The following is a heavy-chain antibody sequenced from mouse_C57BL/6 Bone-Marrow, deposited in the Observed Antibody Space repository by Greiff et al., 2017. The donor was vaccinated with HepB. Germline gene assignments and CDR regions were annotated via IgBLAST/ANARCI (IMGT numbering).Heavy chain of an antibody. CDR3: ARRYGSNWYFDV. CDR1: GYTFTSYW. V-gene: IGHV1-55*01. J-gene: IGHJ1*03. Sequence: QVQLKQPGAELVKPGASVKMSCKASGYTFTSYWITWVKQRPGQGLEWIGDIYPGSGSTNYNEKFKSKATLTVDTSSSTAYMQLSSLTSEDSAVYYCARRYGSNWYFDVWGTGTTVTVSS. D-gene: IGHD1-1*01. CDR2: IYPGSGST.